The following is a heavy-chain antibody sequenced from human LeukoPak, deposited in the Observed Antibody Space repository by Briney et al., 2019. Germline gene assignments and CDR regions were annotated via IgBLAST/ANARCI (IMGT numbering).Heavy chain of an antibody. Sequence: SQTLSLTCAISGDSVSSDNAAWNWIRQSPSRGLEWLGRTYYRSKWYNDYARSVKSRITINADTSKNWFSLQLNSVTPEDTAVYYCARVRGVATTKRTFFDTWGQGTRVTVSS. CDR2: TYYRSKWYN. J-gene: IGHJ5*02. CDR1: GDSVSSDNAA. D-gene: IGHD6-13*01. V-gene: IGHV6-1*01. CDR3: ARVRGVATTKRTFFDT.